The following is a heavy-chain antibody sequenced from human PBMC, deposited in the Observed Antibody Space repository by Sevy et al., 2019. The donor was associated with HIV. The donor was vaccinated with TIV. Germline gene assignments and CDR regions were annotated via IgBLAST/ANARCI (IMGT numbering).Heavy chain of an antibody. J-gene: IGHJ4*02. Sequence: GSLRLSCAASGFTFSSYAMSWVRQAPGKGLEWVSAISGSGGSTYYADSVKGRFTISRDNSKNTLYLQMNSLRAEDTAVYYCAKGRDYEYYFDYWGQGTLVTVSS. CDR3: AKGRDYEYYFDY. CDR2: ISGSGGST. V-gene: IGHV3-23*01. CDR1: GFTFSSYA. D-gene: IGHD4-17*01.